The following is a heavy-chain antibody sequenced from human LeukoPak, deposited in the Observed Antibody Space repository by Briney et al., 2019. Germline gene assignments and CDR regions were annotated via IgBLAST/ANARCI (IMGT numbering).Heavy chain of an antibody. Sequence: GGSLRLSCAASGFTFSSYAMSWVRRAPGKGLEWVSAISGSGGSTYYADSVKGRFTISRDNSKNTLYLQMNSLRAEDTAVYYCAKDLDYGDHPIPYYYYYYGMDVWGQGTTVTVSS. CDR2: ISGSGGST. CDR1: GFTFSSYA. CDR3: AKDLDYGDHPIPYYYYYYGMDV. D-gene: IGHD4-17*01. V-gene: IGHV3-23*01. J-gene: IGHJ6*02.